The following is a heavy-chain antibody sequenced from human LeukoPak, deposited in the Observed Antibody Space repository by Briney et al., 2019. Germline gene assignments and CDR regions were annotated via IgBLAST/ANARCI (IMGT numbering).Heavy chain of an antibody. CDR3: ARDLEDNYSNYGY. V-gene: IGHV1-2*02. J-gene: IGHJ4*02. Sequence: GASVKVSCKASGYTFTGYYMHWVRQAPGQGLEWMGWINPNSGGTNYAQKFQGRVTMTRDTSISTAYMELSRLRSDDTAVYYCARDLEDNYSNYGYWGQGTLVTVSS. CDR2: INPNSGGT. CDR1: GYTFTGYY. D-gene: IGHD4-11*01.